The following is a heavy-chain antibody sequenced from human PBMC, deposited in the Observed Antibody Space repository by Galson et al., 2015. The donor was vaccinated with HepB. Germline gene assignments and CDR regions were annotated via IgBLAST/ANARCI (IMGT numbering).Heavy chain of an antibody. D-gene: IGHD3-10*02. Sequence: SLRLSCAASGFSFGSYWMRWVRQAPGRGPVWVARINDDGSYSDYADSVKGRFSISRDNAKNTLFLHMNSLRVEDTAIYYCTRDMIGGQTLEHWGQGTRITVSS. CDR2: INDDGSYS. J-gene: IGHJ5*02. CDR1: GFSFGSYW. V-gene: IGHV3-74*01. CDR3: TRDMIGGQTLEH.